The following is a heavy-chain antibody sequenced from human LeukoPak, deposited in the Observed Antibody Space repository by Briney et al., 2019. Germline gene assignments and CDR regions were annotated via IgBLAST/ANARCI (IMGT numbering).Heavy chain of an antibody. V-gene: IGHV4-4*07. Sequence: SETLSLTCTVSGGSISSYYWSWIRQPAGKGLEWIGRVYTSGSTNYNPSLKSRVTVSVDTSKNQFSLKLSSVTAADTAVYYCAREIAVAGTVWFDPWGQGTLVTVSS. CDR3: AREIAVAGTVWFDP. CDR1: GGSISSYY. CDR2: VYTSGST. D-gene: IGHD6-19*01. J-gene: IGHJ5*02.